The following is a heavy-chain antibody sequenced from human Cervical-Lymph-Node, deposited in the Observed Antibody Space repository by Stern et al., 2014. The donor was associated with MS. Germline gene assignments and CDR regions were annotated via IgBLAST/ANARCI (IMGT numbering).Heavy chain of an antibody. Sequence: QLVQSGAEVKKPGASVKVSCKASGYTFTNYGISWVRQAPGQGLEWMGWISTYNGDTNYAQKFQGRVTMTTDTSTNTAYLELGTLRSDDTAVYYCAKLATYGYRDYWGQGTLVSVSS. CDR3: AKLATYGYRDY. D-gene: IGHD5-24*01. V-gene: IGHV1-18*01. J-gene: IGHJ4*02. CDR1: GYTFTNYG. CDR2: ISTYNGDT.